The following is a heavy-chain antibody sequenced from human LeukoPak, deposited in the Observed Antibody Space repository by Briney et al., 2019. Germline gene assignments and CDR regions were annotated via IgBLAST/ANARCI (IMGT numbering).Heavy chain of an antibody. J-gene: IGHJ6*03. Sequence: GGSLRLSCAASGFSFSDYYMSWIRQAPGKGLEWVSYISTTGSTTYYADSVKGRFTFSRDNAKHSLYLQMNSPRAEDTAVYYCARGELYYYYYMDVWGKGTTVTVSS. D-gene: IGHD1-26*01. CDR2: ISTTGSTT. CDR3: ARGELYYYYYMDV. CDR1: GFSFSDYY. V-gene: IGHV3-11*04.